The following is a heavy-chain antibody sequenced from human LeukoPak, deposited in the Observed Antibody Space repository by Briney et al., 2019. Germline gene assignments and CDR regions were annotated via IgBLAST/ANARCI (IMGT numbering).Heavy chain of an antibody. V-gene: IGHV4-59*01. Sequence: SETLSLTCTVSGGSISRYYWSWIRQPPGKGLEWIGYIFYSGSTNYNPSLKSRVTISVDTSKTQFSLKLGSVTAADTAVYYCARGDNWSDPWGQGTRVTVSS. J-gene: IGHJ5*02. CDR3: ARGDNWSDP. CDR2: IFYSGST. CDR1: GGSISRYY.